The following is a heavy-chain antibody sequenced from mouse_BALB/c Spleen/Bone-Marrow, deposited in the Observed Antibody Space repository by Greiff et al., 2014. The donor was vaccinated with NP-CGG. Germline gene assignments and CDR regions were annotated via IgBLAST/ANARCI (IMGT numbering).Heavy chain of an antibody. V-gene: IGHV7-3*02. D-gene: IGHD1-1*02. Sequence: EVQRVESGGGLVQPGGSLRLSCATSGFTFTDYYMSWVRQPPGKALEWLGFIRNKASGYTTDYSASAKGRFTISRDNSQSILYLQMNTLRAEDSATYYCAREYGYFDVWGAGTTVTVSS. CDR3: AREYGYFDV. CDR1: GFTFTDYY. J-gene: IGHJ1*01. CDR2: IRNKASGYTT.